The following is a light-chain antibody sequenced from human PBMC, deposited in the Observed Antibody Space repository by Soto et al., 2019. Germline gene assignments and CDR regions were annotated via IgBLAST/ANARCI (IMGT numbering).Light chain of an antibody. CDR2: DTS. CDR3: LVSYNDVRV. V-gene: IGLV7-46*01. J-gene: IGLJ1*01. CDR1: TGAVTSGHY. Sequence: QTVVTQEPSLTVSPGGTVTLTCGSSTGAVTSGHYPYWFQQKPGQAPRPLMYDTSNKHSWTPARFSGSLLGDKAALTLSGALPEDEAEYYCLVSYNDVRVFATGTKLTVL.